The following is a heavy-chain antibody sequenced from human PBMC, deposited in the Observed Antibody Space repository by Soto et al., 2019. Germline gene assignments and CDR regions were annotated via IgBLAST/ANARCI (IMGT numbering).Heavy chain of an antibody. J-gene: IGHJ4*02. D-gene: IGHD3-22*01. CDR3: AKDRGSYYYDSSGNPH. V-gene: IGHV3-23*01. CDR1: GFTFSSYA. CDR2: ISGSGGST. Sequence: PGGSLRLSCAASGFTFSSYAMSWVRQAPGKGLEWVSAISGSGGSTYYADSVKGRFTISRDNSKNTLYLQMNSLRAEDTAVYYCAKDRGSYYYDSSGNPHWGQGNLVIVSS.